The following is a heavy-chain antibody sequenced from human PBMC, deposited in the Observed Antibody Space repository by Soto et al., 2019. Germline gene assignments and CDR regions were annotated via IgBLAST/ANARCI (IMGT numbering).Heavy chain of an antibody. J-gene: IGHJ4*02. D-gene: IGHD1-7*01. V-gene: IGHV3-23*01. Sequence: EVQLLESGGGLVQPGGSLRLSCAASGFTFSSYGMTLVRQAPGKGLEWVSFSSATGAGTYYADSVKGRFTISRDNSKNTLYLQMPSLRADDTAVYYCAKDRRAGGNYGFYSDFWGQGALVIVSS. CDR3: AKDRRAGGNYGFYSDF. CDR2: SSATGAGT. CDR1: GFTFSSYG.